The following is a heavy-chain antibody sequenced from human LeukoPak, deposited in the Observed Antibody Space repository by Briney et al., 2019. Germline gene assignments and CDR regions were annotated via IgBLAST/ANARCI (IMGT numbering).Heavy chain of an antibody. CDR3: ARDIGSGSYQRNLDY. D-gene: IGHD1-26*01. J-gene: IGHJ4*02. CDR1: GGTFSSYA. V-gene: IGHV1-69*04. Sequence: GASVKVSCKASGGTFSSYAISWVRPAPGQGLEWMGRIIPILGIANYAQKFQGRVTITADKSTSTAYMELSSLRSEDTAVYYCARDIGSGSYQRNLDYWGQGTLVTVSS. CDR2: IIPILGIA.